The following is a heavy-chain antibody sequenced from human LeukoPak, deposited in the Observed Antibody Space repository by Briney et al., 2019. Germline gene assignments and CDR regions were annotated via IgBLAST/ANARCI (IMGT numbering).Heavy chain of an antibody. Sequence: GGSLRLSCAASGFTFSSYAMSWVRQAPGKGLEWVSAISGSGGSTYYADSVKGRFTISRDNSKNTLYLQMNSLRAEDTAVYYCARVPAQYSSSSGWFDPWGQGTLVTVSS. CDR2: ISGSGGST. V-gene: IGHV3-23*01. CDR3: ARVPAQYSSSSGWFDP. J-gene: IGHJ5*02. CDR1: GFTFSSYA. D-gene: IGHD6-6*01.